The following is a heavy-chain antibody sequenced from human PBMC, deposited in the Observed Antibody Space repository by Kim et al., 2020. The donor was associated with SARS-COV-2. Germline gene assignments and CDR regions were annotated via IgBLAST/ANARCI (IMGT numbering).Heavy chain of an antibody. D-gene: IGHD1-1*01. CDR3: AREPTGTGGLDT. Sequence: SQTLSLTCTVYGGSFSGYYWSWIRQTPSKGLEWIGDINHFGSTNYNPSLKSRVTISLDTSKNELSLTLKSATAADTAVYYCAREPTGTGGLDTWGQGSLVTVSS. J-gene: IGHJ5*02. V-gene: IGHV4-34*01. CDR2: INHFGST. CDR1: GGSFSGYY.